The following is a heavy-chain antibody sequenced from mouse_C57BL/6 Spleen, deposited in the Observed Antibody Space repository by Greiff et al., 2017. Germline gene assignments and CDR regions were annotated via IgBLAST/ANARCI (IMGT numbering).Heavy chain of an antibody. D-gene: IGHD1-1*01. V-gene: IGHV1-26*01. CDR2: INPNNGGT. Sequence: VQLQQSGPELVKPGASVKISCKASGYTFTDYYMNWVKQSHGKSLEWIGDINPNNGGTSYNQKFKGKATLTVDKSSSTAYMELRSLTSEDSAVYYCARRALGSSYWYFDVWGTGTTVTVSA. J-gene: IGHJ1*03. CDR3: ARRALGSSYWYFDV. CDR1: GYTFTDYY.